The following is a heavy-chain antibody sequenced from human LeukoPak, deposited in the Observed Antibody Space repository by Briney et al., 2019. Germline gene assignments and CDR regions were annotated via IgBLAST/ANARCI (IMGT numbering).Heavy chain of an antibody. CDR3: ASWGATTLSYFGMDV. J-gene: IGHJ6*02. D-gene: IGHD1-26*01. CDR1: GDTFADSY. V-gene: IGHV1-2*02. Sequence: ASVKVSCKASGDTFADSYMQTGREAPGQGLEWMGWVNPVSGGTYYAQRFLGRVTTPRDSSISTFYMQLSRLQSDDTAVYHCASWGATTLSYFGMDVWGQGTTVTVSS. CDR2: VNPVSGGT.